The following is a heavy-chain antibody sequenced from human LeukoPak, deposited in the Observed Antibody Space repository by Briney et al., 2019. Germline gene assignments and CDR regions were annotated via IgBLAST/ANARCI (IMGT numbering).Heavy chain of an antibody. CDR2: IYTSGST. CDR3: ARYYYGARPHFDY. J-gene: IGHJ4*02. Sequence: SETLSLTCTVSGGSISSGSYYWRWIRQPAGKGLEWIGRIYTSGSTNYNPSLKSRVTISVDTSKNQFSLKLSSVTAADTAVYYCARYYYGARPHFDYWGQGTLVTVSS. D-gene: IGHD3-10*01. CDR1: GGSISSGSYY. V-gene: IGHV4-61*02.